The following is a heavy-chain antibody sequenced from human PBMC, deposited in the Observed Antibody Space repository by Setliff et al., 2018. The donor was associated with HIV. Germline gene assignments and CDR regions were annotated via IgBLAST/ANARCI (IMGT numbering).Heavy chain of an antibody. D-gene: IGHD1-1*01. CDR2: MSISGFTI. CDR1: GFIFKNYD. J-gene: IGHJ6*03. CDR3: ARNPQPTGTPDYYYYYYMDV. Sequence: GGSLRLSCAASGFIFKNYDMNWVRQAPGKGLEWVSFMSISGFTIHYGDSVKGRFTVSRDNTRHSLSLQLNSLQAEDTAVYYCARNPQPTGTPDYYYYYYMDVWGKGTTVTVSS. V-gene: IGHV3-48*03.